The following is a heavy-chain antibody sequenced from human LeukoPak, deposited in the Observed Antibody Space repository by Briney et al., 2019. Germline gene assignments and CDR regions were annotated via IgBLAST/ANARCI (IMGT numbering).Heavy chain of an antibody. CDR3: ARLTSSSWRMGYYYYYGMDV. Sequence: SETLSLTCTVAGGSISSYYWSWIRQPPGKGLEWIGYIYYSGSTNYNTSLKSRVTISVDTSKNQFSLKLSSVTAADTAVYYCARLTSSSWRMGYYYYYGMDVWGQGTTVTVSS. J-gene: IGHJ6*02. CDR1: GGSISSYY. V-gene: IGHV4-59*08. D-gene: IGHD6-13*01. CDR2: IYYSGST.